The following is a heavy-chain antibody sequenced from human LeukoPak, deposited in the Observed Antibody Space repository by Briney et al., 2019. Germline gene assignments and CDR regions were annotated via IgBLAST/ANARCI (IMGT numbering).Heavy chain of an antibody. CDR1: GGSFSGYY. Sequence: ETLSLTCAVYGGSFSGYYWSWVRQAPGKGLEWVSAISGSGGSTYYADSVKGRFTISRDNSKNTLYLQMNSLRAEDTAVYYCAKVHYYDSSGYYYYYYGMDVWGQGTTVTVSS. CDR3: AKVHYYDSSGYYYYYYGMDV. J-gene: IGHJ6*02. V-gene: IGHV3-23*01. CDR2: ISGSGGST. D-gene: IGHD3-22*01.